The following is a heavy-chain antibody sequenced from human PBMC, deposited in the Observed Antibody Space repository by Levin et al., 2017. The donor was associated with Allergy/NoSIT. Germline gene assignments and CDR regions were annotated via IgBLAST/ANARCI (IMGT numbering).Heavy chain of an antibody. CDR2: INPNSGGT. CDR1: GYTFTGYY. CDR3: ARDAAATSTGYSLHFDN. V-gene: IGHV1-2*02. D-gene: IGHD1-26*01. J-gene: IGHJ4*02. Sequence: GESLKISCKASGYTFTGYYMHWVRQAPGQGLEWLGWINPNSGGTKYAQKFQGRVTMTRDTSINTAYMEVSRLTSDDTAVYYCARDAAATSTGYSLHFDNWGQGTLVSVSS.